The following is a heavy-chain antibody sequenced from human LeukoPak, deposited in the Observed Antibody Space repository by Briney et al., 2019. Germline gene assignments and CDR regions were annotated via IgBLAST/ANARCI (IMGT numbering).Heavy chain of an antibody. Sequence: ASVKVSCTASGYTFTSYGISWVRQAPGQGLEWMGWISAYNGNTNYAQKLQGRVTMTTDTSTSTAYMELRSLRSDDTAAYYCAISGYDPGVLASWGQGTLVTVSS. J-gene: IGHJ4*02. CDR3: AISGYDPGVLAS. CDR1: GYTFTSYG. V-gene: IGHV1-18*01. CDR2: ISAYNGNT. D-gene: IGHD5-12*01.